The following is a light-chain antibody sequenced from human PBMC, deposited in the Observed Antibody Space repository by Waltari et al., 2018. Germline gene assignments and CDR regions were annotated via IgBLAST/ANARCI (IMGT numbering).Light chain of an antibody. CDR1: QSPSSY. J-gene: IGKJ1*01. CDR3: QQTYSAPT. CDR2: AAS. V-gene: IGKV1-39*01. Sequence: DIQMTQSPSSLSASIGDRVTISCRASQSPSSYLNWYQHKPGKAPNLLIYAASALQSGVPSRFRGSGFGTDFTLTITSLQPEDFATYYCQQTYSAPTFGQGTKVEIK.